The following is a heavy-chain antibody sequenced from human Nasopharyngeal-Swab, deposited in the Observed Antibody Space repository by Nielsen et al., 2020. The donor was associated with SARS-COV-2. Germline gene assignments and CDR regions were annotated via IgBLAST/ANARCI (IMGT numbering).Heavy chain of an antibody. V-gene: IGHV3-23*01. CDR2: ITGNGDTT. CDR1: GFTFSSYS. Sequence: GESLKISCAASGFTFSSYSMSWLRQAPGKGLEWVSTITGNGDTTYYADSVKGRFTISRDNSENTVYLQMNSLRAEDTALYHCARPLSRDSTWTTEANWFDPWGQGTLVTVPS. D-gene: IGHD6-13*01. CDR3: ARPLSRDSTWTTEANWFDP. J-gene: IGHJ5*02.